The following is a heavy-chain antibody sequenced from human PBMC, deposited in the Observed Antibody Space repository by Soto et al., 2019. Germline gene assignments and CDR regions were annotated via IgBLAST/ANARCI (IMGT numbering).Heavy chain of an antibody. CDR2: IYYSGST. Sequence: PSETLCLTCTVSGGSISSYYWSWIRQPPGNGLEWIGYIYYSGSTNYNPSLKSRVTISVDTSKNQFSLKLSSVTAADTAVYYCARGGFDILTGYSYYYYMDVWGKGTTVTVSS. D-gene: IGHD3-9*01. CDR1: GGSISSYY. J-gene: IGHJ6*03. V-gene: IGHV4-59*01. CDR3: ARGGFDILTGYSYYYYMDV.